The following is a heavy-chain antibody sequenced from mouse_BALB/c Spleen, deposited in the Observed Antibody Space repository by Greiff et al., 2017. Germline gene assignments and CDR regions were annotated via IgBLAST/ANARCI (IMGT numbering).Heavy chain of an antibody. Sequence: QVQLQQSGAELVRPGSSVKISCKASGYAFSSYWMNWVKQRPGQGLEWIGQIYPGDGDTNYNGKFKGKATLTADKSSSTAYMQLSSLTSEDSAVYFCARRTLLLRDYAMDYWGQGTSVTVSS. CDR1: GYAFSSYW. J-gene: IGHJ4*01. CDR2: IYPGDGDT. CDR3: ARRTLLLRDYAMDY. V-gene: IGHV1-80*01. D-gene: IGHD1-1*01.